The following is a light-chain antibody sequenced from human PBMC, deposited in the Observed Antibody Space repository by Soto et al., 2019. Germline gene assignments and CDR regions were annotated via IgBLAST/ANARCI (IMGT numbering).Light chain of an antibody. CDR1: LSVSVY. CDR3: HQQQYLPPIT. V-gene: IGKV3-11*01. J-gene: IGKJ5*01. CDR2: DAS. Sequence: VVLTQSPSTLSLSPGERVTLSCRTSLSVSVYLDWYHQKPGQAPRLLISDASTRSTGIPARFSGSGSGTDFSTPISSLQPKDFAVTYYHQQQYLPPITFGQGTRLEIK.